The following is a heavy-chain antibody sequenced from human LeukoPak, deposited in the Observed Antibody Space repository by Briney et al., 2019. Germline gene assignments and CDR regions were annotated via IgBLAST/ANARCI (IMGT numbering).Heavy chain of an antibody. Sequence: QTSETLSLTCAVYGGSFSGYYWSWIRQPPGKGLEWIGEINHSGSTNYNPSLKSRVTISVDTSKNQFSLKLSSVTAADTAVYYCARGQGDIVVVPAAATFDYWGQGILVTVSS. D-gene: IGHD2-2*01. CDR1: GGSFSGYY. V-gene: IGHV4-34*01. CDR2: INHSGST. J-gene: IGHJ4*02. CDR3: ARGQGDIVVVPAAATFDY.